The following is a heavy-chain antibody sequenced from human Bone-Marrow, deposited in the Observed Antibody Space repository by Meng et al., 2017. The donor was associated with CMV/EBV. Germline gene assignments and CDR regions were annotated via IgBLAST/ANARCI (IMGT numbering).Heavy chain of an antibody. Sequence: SETLSLTCTVSGYSISSGYYWGWIRQPPGKGLEWIGEINHSGSTNYNPSLKSRVTISVDTSKNQFSLKLSSVTAADTAVYYCARGRGVVKQYYFDYWGQGTLVTVSS. CDR1: GYSISSGYY. V-gene: IGHV4-38-2*02. J-gene: IGHJ4*02. D-gene: IGHD3-3*01. CDR2: INHSGST. CDR3: ARGRGVVKQYYFDY.